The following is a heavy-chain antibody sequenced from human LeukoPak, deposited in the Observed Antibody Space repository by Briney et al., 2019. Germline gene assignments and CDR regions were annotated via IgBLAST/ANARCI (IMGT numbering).Heavy chain of an antibody. CDR1: GGSISSYY. J-gene: IGHJ6*03. CDR3: ARHYYYSYYYMDV. CDR2: FYYSGST. V-gene: IGHV4-59*08. Sequence: SETLSLTCTVSGGSISSYYWSWIRQPPGKGLEWIGYFYYSGSTNYNPSLKSRVTISGDTTKNQFSLKLSSVTAADTAVYYCARHYYYSYYYMDVWGKGTTVTVSS.